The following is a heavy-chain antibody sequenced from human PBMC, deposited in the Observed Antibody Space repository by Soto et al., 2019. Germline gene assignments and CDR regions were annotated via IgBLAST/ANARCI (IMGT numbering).Heavy chain of an antibody. CDR3: ARQGSTGAMYFYGMSV. CDR2: IYPDDSDT. D-gene: IGHD2-2*01. CDR1: GYSFSSYW. V-gene: IGHV5-51*01. J-gene: IGHJ6*02. Sequence: GESLKISCKGPGYSFSSYWIAWVRHMPGKGLEWMGTIYPDDSDTRYSPSFEGQVYISAEKSISTAYLQWSSLKASDTAIYYCARQGSTGAMYFYGMSVWGQGTTVTVSS.